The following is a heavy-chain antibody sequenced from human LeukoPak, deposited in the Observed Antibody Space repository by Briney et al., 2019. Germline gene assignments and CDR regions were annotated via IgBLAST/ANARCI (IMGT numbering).Heavy chain of an antibody. V-gene: IGHV3-21*01. CDR1: GFTFSTYS. J-gene: IGHJ4*02. CDR3: ARDPFKGGGTSTHFDY. D-gene: IGHD1-1*01. Sequence: PGGSLRLSYAASGFTFSTYSMNWVRQAPGKGLEWVSSISSSSSHIYYADSMKGRFTISRDNAKNSLYLQMNGLRAEDTAVYYCARDPFKGGGTSTHFDYWGQGTLVTVSS. CDR2: ISSSSSHI.